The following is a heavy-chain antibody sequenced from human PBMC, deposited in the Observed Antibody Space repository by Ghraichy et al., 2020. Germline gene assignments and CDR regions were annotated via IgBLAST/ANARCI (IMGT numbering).Heavy chain of an antibody. CDR3: ARDSSYGSGSYWLGSDYYGMDV. D-gene: IGHD3-10*01. CDR1: GYTFTSYA. Sequence: ASVKVSCKASGYTFTSYAMNWVRQAPGQGLEWMGWINTNTGNPTYAQGFTGRFVFSLDTSVSTAYLQISSLKAEDTAVYYCARDSSYGSGSYWLGSDYYGMDVWGQGTTVTVSS. V-gene: IGHV7-4-1*02. J-gene: IGHJ6*02. CDR2: INTNTGNP.